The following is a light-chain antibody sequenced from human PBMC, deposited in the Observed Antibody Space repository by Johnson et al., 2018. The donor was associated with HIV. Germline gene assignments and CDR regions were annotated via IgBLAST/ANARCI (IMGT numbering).Light chain of an antibody. CDR3: GTCDYSLKAEV. Sequence: HSVLTQPPSVSAAPGQKVTISCSGSSSNIGRNYVSWYQQLPGTAPKLLIYLNTWRPSWIPDRFSGSTSGASATLAITGLQTGDEADYYCGTCDYSLKAEVFGTGTKVTVL. J-gene: IGLJ1*01. CDR1: SSNIGRNY. CDR2: LNT. V-gene: IGLV1-51*02.